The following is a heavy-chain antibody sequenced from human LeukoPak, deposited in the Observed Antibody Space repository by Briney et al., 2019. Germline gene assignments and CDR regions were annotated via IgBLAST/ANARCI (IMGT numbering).Heavy chain of an antibody. J-gene: IGHJ5*02. V-gene: IGHV3-23*01. CDR3: AKDPGYCSSTSCYEGFVP. CDR1: GFTFSSYA. Sequence: GGSLRLSCAASGFTFSSYAMSWVRQAPGKGLEWVSAISGSGGSTYYADSVKGRFTISRDNSKNTLYLQMNSLRAEDTAVYYCAKDPGYCSSTSCYEGFVPWGQGTLVTVSS. D-gene: IGHD2-2*01. CDR2: ISGSGGST.